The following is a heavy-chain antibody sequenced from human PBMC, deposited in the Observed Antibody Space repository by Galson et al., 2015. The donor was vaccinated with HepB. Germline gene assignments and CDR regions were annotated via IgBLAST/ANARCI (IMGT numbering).Heavy chain of an antibody. CDR3: ARDVRYYDLSVVYYYYGMDV. V-gene: IGHV1-18*04. CDR1: GYTFTSYG. Sequence: SVKVSCKASGYTFTSYGISWVRQAPGQGLEWMGWISAYNGNTNYAQKLQGRVTMTTDTSTSTAYMELRSLRSDDTAVYYCARDVRYYDLSVVYYYYGMDVWGQGTTVTVSS. D-gene: IGHD3-3*01. CDR2: ISAYNGNT. J-gene: IGHJ6*02.